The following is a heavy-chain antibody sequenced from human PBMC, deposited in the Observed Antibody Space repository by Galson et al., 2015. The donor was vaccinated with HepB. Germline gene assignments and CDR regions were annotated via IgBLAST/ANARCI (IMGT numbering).Heavy chain of an antibody. D-gene: IGHD5-12*01. Sequence: SLRLSCAASGYTFSSCSFNWVRQAPGKGLEWVSSISIGSTYIYYANSVKGRFTISRDNAKNSLYLQMNSLRAEDTAVYYCAREIRNIVAPGYFDYWGQGTPVTVSS. CDR3: AREIRNIVAPGYFDY. CDR1: GYTFSSCS. CDR2: ISIGSTYI. V-gene: IGHV3-21*01. J-gene: IGHJ4*02.